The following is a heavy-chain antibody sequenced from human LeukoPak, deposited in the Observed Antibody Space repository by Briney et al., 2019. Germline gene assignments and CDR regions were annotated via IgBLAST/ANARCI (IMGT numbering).Heavy chain of an antibody. Sequence: ASVKVSCKASGYTFTSYGLSWVRQAPGKGLEWMGWISAYNGNTNYAQKLQGRVTMTTDTSTSTAYMELRSLRSDDTAVYYCARDSIAVAGPSPFDYWGQGTLVTVSS. CDR2: ISAYNGNT. CDR1: GYTFTSYG. V-gene: IGHV1-18*01. J-gene: IGHJ4*02. D-gene: IGHD6-19*01. CDR3: ARDSIAVAGPSPFDY.